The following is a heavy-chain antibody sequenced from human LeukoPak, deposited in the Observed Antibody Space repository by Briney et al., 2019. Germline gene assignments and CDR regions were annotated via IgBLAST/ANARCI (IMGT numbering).Heavy chain of an antibody. CDR2: IYHSGST. J-gene: IGHJ4*02. Sequence: SETLSLTCAVSGGSISSGGYSWSWIRQPPGKGLEWIGYIYHSGSTYYNPSLKSRVTISVDTSKNQFSLKLSSVTAADTAVYYCARGRGYNFDYWGQGTLVTVSS. D-gene: IGHD5-24*01. V-gene: IGHV4-30-2*01. CDR1: GGSISSGGYS. CDR3: ARGRGYNFDY.